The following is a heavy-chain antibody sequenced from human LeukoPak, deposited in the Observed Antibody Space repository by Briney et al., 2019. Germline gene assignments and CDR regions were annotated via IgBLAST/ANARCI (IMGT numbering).Heavy chain of an antibody. CDR2: IFHRGIP. CDR3: ARVMGASWFFYLDV. D-gene: IGHD3-16*02. Sequence: SGTLSLTCAVSGDSIINNWWSWVRQSPGKGLEWIGQIFHRGIPNYNPSLESRVTMSIDKSNNQFSLKLNSVTAADTAVYYCARVMGASWFFYLDVWGKGTTVTVSS. V-gene: IGHV4-4*02. CDR1: GDSIINNW. J-gene: IGHJ6*03.